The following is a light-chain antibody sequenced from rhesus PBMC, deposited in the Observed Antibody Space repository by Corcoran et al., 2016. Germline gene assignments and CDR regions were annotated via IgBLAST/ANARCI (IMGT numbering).Light chain of an antibody. CDR1: SSDIGGYNY. CDR2: EGT. Sequence: QAALTQPRSVSGSPGQSVTISCTGTSSDIGGYNYVSWYQEHPGKAPKLIIFEGTKRPSGVSDRFSASKSGNTASLTISGLQAEDEAYYHCCSYTISDTFVFGSGTKLTVL. V-gene: IGLV2-32*01. J-gene: IGLJ6*01. CDR3: CSYTISDTFV.